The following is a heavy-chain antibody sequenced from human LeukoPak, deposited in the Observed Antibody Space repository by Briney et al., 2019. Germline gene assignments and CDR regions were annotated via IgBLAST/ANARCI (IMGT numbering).Heavy chain of an antibody. J-gene: IGHJ4*02. V-gene: IGHV4-34*01. CDR3: AGASSGWYGPFDY. CDR2: INHSGST. Sequence: SETLSLTCAVYGGSFSGYYWSWIRQPPGKGLEWIGEINHSGSTNYNPSLKSRVTISSDTSKNQFSLKLSSVTAADTAVYYCAGASSGWYGPFDYWGQGTLVTVSS. D-gene: IGHD6-19*01. CDR1: GGSFSGYY.